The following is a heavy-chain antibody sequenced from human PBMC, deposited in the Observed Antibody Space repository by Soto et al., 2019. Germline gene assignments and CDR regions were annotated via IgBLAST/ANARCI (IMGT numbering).Heavy chain of an antibody. J-gene: IGHJ5*02. V-gene: IGHV4-34*01. CDR3: ARAGRGGSGSYYNAWKNWFDP. CDR2: INHSGST. Sequence: SETLSLTCAVYGGSFSGYYWSWIRQPPGKGLEWIGEINHSGSTNYNPSLKSRVTISVDTSKNQFSLKLSSVTAADTAVYYCARAGRGGSGSYYNAWKNWFDPWGQGTLVTVSS. CDR1: GGSFSGYY. D-gene: IGHD3-10*01.